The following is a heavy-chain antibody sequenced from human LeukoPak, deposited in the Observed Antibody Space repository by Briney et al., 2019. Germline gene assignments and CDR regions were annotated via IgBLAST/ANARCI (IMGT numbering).Heavy chain of an antibody. CDR1: GFTVSSNY. J-gene: IGHJ5*02. D-gene: IGHD3-10*01. Sequence: GGSLRLSCAASGFTVSSNYMSWVRQAPGKGLEWVSVIYSGGSTFYADSVKGRFTISRDNSKNTLYLQMSSLSAEDTAVYYCARGTSWPQWFGPWGQGTLVSVSS. CDR2: IYSGGST. V-gene: IGHV3-53*01. CDR3: ARGTSWPQWFGP.